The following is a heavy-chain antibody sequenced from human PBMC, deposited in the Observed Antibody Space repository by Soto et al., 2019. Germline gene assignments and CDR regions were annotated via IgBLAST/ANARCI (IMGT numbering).Heavy chain of an antibody. CDR2: ISSSSSYI. Sequence: EVQLVESGGGLVKPGGSLRLSCAASGFTFSSYSMNWVRQAPGKGLEWVSSISSSSSYIYYAASVKGRFTISRDNAKNSLYLQINSLRAEDTAVYYCAGGVGGRGSWFFDYWGQGALGTVSS. J-gene: IGHJ4*02. D-gene: IGHD2-15*01. CDR3: AGGVGGRGSWFFDY. V-gene: IGHV3-21*01. CDR1: GFTFSSYS.